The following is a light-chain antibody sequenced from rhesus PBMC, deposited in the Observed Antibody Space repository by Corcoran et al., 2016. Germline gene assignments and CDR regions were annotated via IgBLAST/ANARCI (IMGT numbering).Light chain of an antibody. CDR1: QSVSSS. CDR3: QQYDDLPYS. J-gene: IGKJ2*01. Sequence: EIVMTQSPATLSLSPGERATLSCRASQSVSSSLAWYQQKPGQAPKLLIYGAPSRATGIPDRFSGSGSGTEFTLTISSLQPEDFATYYCQQYDDLPYSFGQGTKWRSN. CDR2: GAP. V-gene: IGKV3-42*02.